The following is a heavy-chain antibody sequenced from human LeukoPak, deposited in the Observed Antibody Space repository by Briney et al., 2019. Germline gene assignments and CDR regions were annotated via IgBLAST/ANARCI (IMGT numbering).Heavy chain of an antibody. J-gene: IGHJ4*02. Sequence: SETLSLTCTASGYSISSGYYSGWIRQPPGKGLEWIGSIYRSGSTYFNPSLKSRVTISVDTSKNQFSLKLSSVTAADTAVYYCAREEIAVAGPIDYWGQGTLVTVSS. V-gene: IGHV4-38-2*02. D-gene: IGHD6-19*01. CDR1: GYSISSGYY. CDR3: AREEIAVAGPIDY. CDR2: IYRSGST.